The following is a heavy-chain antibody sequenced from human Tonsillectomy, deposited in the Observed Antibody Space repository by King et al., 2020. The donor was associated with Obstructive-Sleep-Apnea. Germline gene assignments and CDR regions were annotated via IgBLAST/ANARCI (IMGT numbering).Heavy chain of an antibody. CDR1: GFNFSDHY. CDR3: ARQIGASGSYYYYSAMDV. V-gene: IGHV3-11*06. J-gene: IGHJ6*02. CDR2: ITSSGSYT. Sequence: VQLVESGGGLVKPGGSLRLSCAASGFNFSDHYLSWLRPPPGKGPEWISYITSSGSYTNYAHSVKGRFTISRDNAKNSLYLQMKSLRVEDTAVYYCARQIGASGSYYYYSAMDVWGQGTTVTVSS. D-gene: IGHD1-26*01.